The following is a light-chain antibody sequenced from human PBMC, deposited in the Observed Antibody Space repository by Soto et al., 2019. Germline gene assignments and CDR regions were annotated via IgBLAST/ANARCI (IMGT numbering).Light chain of an antibody. Sequence: AIRMTQSPSSLSASTGDRVTITCRASQGISSYLAWYQQKPGKAPKLLIYDAFTVDTGVPSRFSGSGSGTEFTLTINSLQPEDFATYYCQQYDGFSRTFGQGTKVDIK. CDR1: QGISSY. CDR2: DAF. V-gene: IGKV1-8*01. J-gene: IGKJ1*01. CDR3: QQYDGFSRT.